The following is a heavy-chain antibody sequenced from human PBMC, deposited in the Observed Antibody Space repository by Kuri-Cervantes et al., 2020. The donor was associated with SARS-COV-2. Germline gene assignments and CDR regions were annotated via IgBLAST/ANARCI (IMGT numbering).Heavy chain of an antibody. J-gene: IGHJ4*02. CDR3: ARAYSYGFLSFGWCDY. CDR2: INPSGGST. CDR1: GYTFTTYY. D-gene: IGHD5-18*01. Sequence: ASVKVSCKASGYTFTTYYMHWVRQAPGQGFEWMGIINPSGGSTSYAQKFQGRVTMTRDTSTSTVYMQLSSLRSEDTAVYYCARAYSYGFLSFGWCDYWGQGTLVTVSS. V-gene: IGHV1-46*01.